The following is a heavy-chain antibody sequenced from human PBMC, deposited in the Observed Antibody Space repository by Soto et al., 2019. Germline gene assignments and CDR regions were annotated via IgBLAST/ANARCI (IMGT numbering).Heavy chain of an antibody. V-gene: IGHV1-8*01. CDR2: MNPNSGNT. CDR3: ARDLGSGGNRPD. Sequence: ASVKVSCKASGYTFTSYDINWVRQATGQGLEWMGWMNPNSGNTGCAQKFQGRVTMTRNTSISTAYMELSSLSSEDTAVYYCARDLGSGGNRPDWGQGTLVTVAS. J-gene: IGHJ4*02. D-gene: IGHD2-15*01. CDR1: GYTFTSYD.